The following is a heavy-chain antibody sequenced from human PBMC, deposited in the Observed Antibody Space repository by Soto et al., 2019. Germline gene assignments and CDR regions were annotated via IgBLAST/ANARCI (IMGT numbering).Heavy chain of an antibody. CDR3: AKARGLGSSDYHYYGMDV. V-gene: IGHV3-23*01. D-gene: IGHD3-10*01. CDR2: ISGGGDST. J-gene: IGHJ6*02. Sequence: GGSLRLSCAASGFTFSNYAMSWVRQAPGKGLEWVSGISGGGDSTYYADSVKGRFTISRDNSKNTVYLQMNSLRAEDTAVYHCAKARGLGSSDYHYYGMDVWGQGTTVTVSS. CDR1: GFTFSNYA.